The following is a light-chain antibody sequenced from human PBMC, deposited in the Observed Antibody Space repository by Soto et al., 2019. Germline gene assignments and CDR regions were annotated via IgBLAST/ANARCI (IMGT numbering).Light chain of an antibody. CDR1: QRISSE. CDR2: GAS. J-gene: IGKJ2*01. V-gene: IGKV3-15*01. CDR3: QQGDNWPLT. Sequence: EIVMTQSPATLSVSPGESATLSCRASQRISSELAWYQQKPGQPPRLLIYGASTRVTGVPARFTGSGSGSDLTLTISGLQYEDFAVYYCQQGDNWPLTFGQGTRLEI.